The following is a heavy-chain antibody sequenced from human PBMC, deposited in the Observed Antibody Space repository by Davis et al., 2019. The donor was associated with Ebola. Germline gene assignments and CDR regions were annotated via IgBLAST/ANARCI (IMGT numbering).Heavy chain of an antibody. Sequence: GESLKISCAASGFTFSSYAMSWVRQAPGKGLEWVSAISGSGGSTYYADSVKGRFTISRDNAKNSLYLQMNSLRAEDTAVYYCARDFWDSSGWPGYYYYGMDVWGQGTTVTVSS. D-gene: IGHD6-19*01. CDR2: ISGSGGST. V-gene: IGHV3-23*01. J-gene: IGHJ6*02. CDR1: GFTFSSYA. CDR3: ARDFWDSSGWPGYYYYGMDV.